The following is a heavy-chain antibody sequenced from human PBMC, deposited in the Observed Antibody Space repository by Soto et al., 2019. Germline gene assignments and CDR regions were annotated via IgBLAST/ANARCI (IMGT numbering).Heavy chain of an antibody. Sequence: QVHLQESGPGLVKPSETLSLTCVVSGASIGSGGWWSWVRHPPGKGLEWIAEIFHDGNTNYSPSLKSRVTISVDKSQNQFSLNVYSVTAADTAVYYCARHEGWTGPDQWGQGTLVTVPS. V-gene: IGHV4-4*02. CDR2: IFHDGNT. D-gene: IGHD2-8*02. CDR1: GASIGSGGW. CDR3: ARHEGWTGPDQ. J-gene: IGHJ5*02.